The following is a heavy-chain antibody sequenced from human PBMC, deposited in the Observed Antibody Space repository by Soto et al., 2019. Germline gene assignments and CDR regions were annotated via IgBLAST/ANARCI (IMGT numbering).Heavy chain of an antibody. CDR2: INAGNGNT. CDR3: ARGYGGPIGWFDP. Sequence: QVQLVQSGAEVKKPGASVKVSCKASGYTFTSYAMHWVRQAPGQRLEWMGWINAGNGNTKYSQKFQGRVTITRDTAARTAYTELSSLRSEDTAVYYCARGYGGPIGWFDPWGQGTLVTVSS. CDR1: GYTFTSYA. J-gene: IGHJ5*02. D-gene: IGHD3-16*01. V-gene: IGHV1-3*01.